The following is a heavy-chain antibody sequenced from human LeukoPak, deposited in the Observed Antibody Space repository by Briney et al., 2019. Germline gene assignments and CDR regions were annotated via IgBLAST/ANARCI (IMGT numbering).Heavy chain of an antibody. CDR1: GYTFTGYY. Sequence: ASVKVSCKASGYTFTGYYMHWVRQAPGQGLEWMGWINPNSGGTNYAQKFQGRVTMTRDTSISTAYMELSRLRSDVTAVYYCASLEYSSSSGTDYFDYWGQGTLVTVSS. D-gene: IGHD6-6*01. J-gene: IGHJ4*02. CDR3: ASLEYSSSSGTDYFDY. V-gene: IGHV1-2*02. CDR2: INPNSGGT.